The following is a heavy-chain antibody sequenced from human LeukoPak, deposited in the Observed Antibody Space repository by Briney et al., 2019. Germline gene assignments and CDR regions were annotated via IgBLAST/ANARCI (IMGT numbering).Heavy chain of an antibody. J-gene: IGHJ4*02. Sequence: GASVKVSCKASGYTFTSYAMSWVRQAPGQGLEWMGRINTNTGNPTYVQGFTGRLVLSLDTSVSTAYLQISSLEAEDTAMYYCAREATLDYWGQGTLVTVSS. V-gene: IGHV7-4-1*02. D-gene: IGHD1-26*01. CDR2: INTNTGNP. CDR1: GYTFTSYA. CDR3: AREATLDY.